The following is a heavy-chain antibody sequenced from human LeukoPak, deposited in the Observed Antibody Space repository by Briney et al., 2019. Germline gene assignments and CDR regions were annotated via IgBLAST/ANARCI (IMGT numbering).Heavy chain of an antibody. CDR2: ISAYNGNT. CDR1: GYTFTSYA. CDR3: ARGTGLRYFDCPDY. J-gene: IGHJ4*02. D-gene: IGHD3-9*01. V-gene: IGHV1-18*01. Sequence: ASVKVSCKASGYTFTSYAITWVRQAPGQGLEWMGWISAYNGNTNYAQKVQGRVTMTTDTSTSTAYMELRSPISDDTAVYYCARGTGLRYFDCPDYWGQGTLVTVSS.